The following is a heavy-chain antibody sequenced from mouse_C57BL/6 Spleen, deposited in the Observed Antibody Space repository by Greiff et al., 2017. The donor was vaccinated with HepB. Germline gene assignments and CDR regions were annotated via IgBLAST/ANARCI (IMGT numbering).Heavy chain of an antibody. V-gene: IGHV5-6*02. CDR1: GFTFSSYG. CDR3: ARQADRRDESWYFDV. Sequence: DVKLVESGGDLVKPGGSLKLSCAASGFTFSSYGMSWVRQTPDKRLEWVATISSGGSYTYYPDSVKGRFTISRDNAKKTMYMQMSSLKSEDTAMYYCARQADRRDESWYFDVWGRGTTVTVSS. CDR2: ISSGGSYT. J-gene: IGHJ1*03.